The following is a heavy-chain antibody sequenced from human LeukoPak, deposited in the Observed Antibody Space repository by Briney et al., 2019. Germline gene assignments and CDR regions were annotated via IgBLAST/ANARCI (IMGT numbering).Heavy chain of an antibody. Sequence: GGSLRLSCAASGFTVSSNYMSWVRQVPGKGLEWVSVIHSGGSTNYADPVKGRFTISTDNSKNTLYLQMSSLRVEDTAVYYCAGRRRNYYYFGLDVWGQGTTVTVSS. J-gene: IGHJ6*02. CDR3: AGRRRNYYYFGLDV. CDR2: IHSGGST. V-gene: IGHV3-66*01. CDR1: GFTVSSNY.